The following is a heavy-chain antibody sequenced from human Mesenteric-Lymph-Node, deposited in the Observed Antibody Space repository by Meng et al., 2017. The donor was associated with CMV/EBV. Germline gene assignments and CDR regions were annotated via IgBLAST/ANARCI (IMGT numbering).Heavy chain of an antibody. CDR2: ISHSGTT. J-gene: IGHJ4*02. D-gene: IGHD3-9*01. CDR3: ARVGAFDWSIFDY. Sequence: SETLSLTCGVYGGSFNLYYWYWIRQAPGKGLEWIGEISHSGTTNYNPSLRSRVTIFLDTSKNQFSLNVTSVTAADTAVYYCARVGAFDWSIFDYWGQGTVVTVSS. V-gene: IGHV4-34*01. CDR1: GGSFNLYY.